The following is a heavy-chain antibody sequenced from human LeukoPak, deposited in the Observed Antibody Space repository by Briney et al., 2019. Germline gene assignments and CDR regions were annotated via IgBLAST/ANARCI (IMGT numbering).Heavy chain of an antibody. V-gene: IGHV4-59*08. CDR1: GGSISSYY. CDR2: IYYSGST. D-gene: IGHD6-19*01. CDR3: ARGGSGWNYYYYYMDV. Sequence: KTSETLSLTCTVSGGSISSYYWSWIRQPPGKGLEWIGYIYYSGSTNYNPSLKSRVTMSVDTSKNQFSLKLSSVTAADTAVYYCARGGSGWNYYYYYMDVWGKGTTVTISS. J-gene: IGHJ6*03.